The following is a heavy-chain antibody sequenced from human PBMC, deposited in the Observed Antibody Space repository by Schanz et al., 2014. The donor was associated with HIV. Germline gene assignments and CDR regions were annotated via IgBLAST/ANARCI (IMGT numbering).Heavy chain of an antibody. J-gene: IGHJ6*02. CDR2: ISGSGGST. D-gene: IGHD3-3*01. CDR3: ARPDYDFWVDV. CDR1: GFTFSSYS. Sequence: EVQLVESGGGLVKPGGSLRLSCAASGFTFSSYSMNWVRQAPGKGLEWVSTISGSGGSTYYADSVKGRFTISRDNSKNTLYLQMNSLRAEDTAVYYCARPDYDFWVDVWGQGTTLTVSS. V-gene: IGHV3-23*04.